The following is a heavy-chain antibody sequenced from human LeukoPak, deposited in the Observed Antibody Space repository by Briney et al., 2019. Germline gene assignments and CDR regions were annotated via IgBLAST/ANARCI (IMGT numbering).Heavy chain of an antibody. CDR3: ASPPARDYYNSSGYDC. Sequence: PSETLSLTCTVSGGSISSSSYYMSWVRQAPGKGLEWVSVIYSGGSTYYADSVKGRFTISRDNSKNTLYLQMNSLRAEDTAVYYCASPPARDYYNSSGYDCWGQGTLVTVSS. CDR2: IYSGGST. J-gene: IGHJ4*02. CDR1: GGSISSSSYY. V-gene: IGHV3-66*01. D-gene: IGHD3-22*01.